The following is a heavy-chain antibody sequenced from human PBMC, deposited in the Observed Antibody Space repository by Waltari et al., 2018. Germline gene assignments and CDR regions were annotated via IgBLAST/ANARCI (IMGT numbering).Heavy chain of an antibody. J-gene: IGHJ4*02. D-gene: IGHD2-21*02. CDR2: NYHTGPT. V-gene: IGHV4-4*02. CDR1: GASITSAHW. Sequence: HVQLKESGPGLLRPSGTLSLTCVVSGASITSAHWWAWVRQSPGKGLEWIGENYHTGPTNYNPSLKSRLTMLVDKSANQFSLQLTSVTAADTGVYYCARVVFTADYYFDYWGQGTPVTVSS. CDR3: ARVVFTADYYFDY.